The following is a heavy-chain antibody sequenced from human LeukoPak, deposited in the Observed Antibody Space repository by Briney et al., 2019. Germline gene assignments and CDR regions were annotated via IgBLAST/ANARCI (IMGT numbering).Heavy chain of an antibody. V-gene: IGHV3-23*01. CDR2: ISGSGGST. CDR3: ATYYDILTGYYPRRDY. J-gene: IGHJ4*02. D-gene: IGHD3-9*01. Sequence: GGSLRLSCAASGFTFSSYAMSWVRQAPGKGLEWVSAISGSGGSTYYADSVKGRFTISRDNAKNSLYLQMNSLRAEDTAVYYCATYYDILTGYYPRRDYWGQGTLVTVSS. CDR1: GFTFSSYA.